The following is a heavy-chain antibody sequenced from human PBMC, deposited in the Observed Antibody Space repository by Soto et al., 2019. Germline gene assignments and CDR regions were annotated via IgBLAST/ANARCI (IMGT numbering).Heavy chain of an antibody. V-gene: IGHV4-31*02. CDR2: IFYSGST. D-gene: IGHD3-10*01. CDR3: AREVGEFGYYYYYYGMDV. J-gene: IGHJ6*02. Sequence: PSETLSLTCAVSGGSISSGGYSWSWIRQPPGKGLEWIGYIFYSGSTYYNPSLKSRVTISVDTSKNQFSLKLSSVTAADTAVYYCAREVGEFGYYYYYYGMDVWGQGTTVTVSS. CDR1: GGSISSGGYS.